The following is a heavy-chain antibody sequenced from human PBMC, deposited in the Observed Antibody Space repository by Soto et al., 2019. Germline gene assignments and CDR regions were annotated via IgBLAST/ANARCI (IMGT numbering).Heavy chain of an antibody. CDR2: IYYSGST. V-gene: IGHV4-31*03. Sequence: PSGTLALTCTVSGGSISSGGYYWSCIRQHPGKGLEWIGYIYYSGSTYYNPSLKSRVTISVDTSKNQFSLKLSSVTAADTAVYYCARIDSSGYYLLFGYWGQGTLVTVSS. CDR3: ARIDSSGYYLLFGY. D-gene: IGHD3-22*01. CDR1: GGSISSGGYY. J-gene: IGHJ4*02.